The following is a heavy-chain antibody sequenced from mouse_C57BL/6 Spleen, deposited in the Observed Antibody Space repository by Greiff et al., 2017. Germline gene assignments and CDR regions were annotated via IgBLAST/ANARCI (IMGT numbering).Heavy chain of an antibody. CDR3: ARRGTSGSSYEYYAMDY. Sequence: QVQLKESGPGILQSSQTLSLTCSFSGFSLSTSGMGVSWIRQPSGKGLEWLAHIYWDDDKRYNPSLKSRLTISKDTSRNQVFLKITSVDTADTATYYCARRGTSGSSYEYYAMDYWGQGTSVTVSS. J-gene: IGHJ4*01. D-gene: IGHD1-1*01. CDR2: IYWDDDK. CDR1: GFSLSTSGMG. V-gene: IGHV8-12*01.